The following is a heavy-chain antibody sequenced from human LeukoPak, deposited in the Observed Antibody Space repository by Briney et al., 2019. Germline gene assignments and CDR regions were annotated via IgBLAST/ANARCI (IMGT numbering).Heavy chain of an antibody. V-gene: IGHV1-2*02. CDR2: INPNSGDT. CDR3: ARLASPWAPGGEPY. CDR1: GYTFTGYY. D-gene: IGHD2-21*01. Sequence: ASVKVSCKASGYTFTGYYVHWVRQVPGQGPEWMGWINPNSGDTNYAQKFQGRVTMTRDTSIRTAYMELSSLRSDDTAVYYCARLASPWAPGGEPYWGQGTLVTVSS. J-gene: IGHJ4*02.